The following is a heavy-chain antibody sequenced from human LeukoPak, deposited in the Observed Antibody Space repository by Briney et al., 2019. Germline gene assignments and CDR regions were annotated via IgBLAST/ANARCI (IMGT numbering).Heavy chain of an antibody. D-gene: IGHD3-22*01. CDR1: GFTFSDYA. J-gene: IGHJ4*02. Sequence: GGSLRLSCAASGFTFSDYAMSWVRQAPGQGLEWVSTISDDGSGTYYVDSVKGRFTISRDNSKNTLYLQMNSLRAEDTALYYCATHYYDSSGYHSPDYWGQGTLVTVSS. V-gene: IGHV3-23*01. CDR3: ATHYYDSSGYHSPDY. CDR2: ISDDGSGT.